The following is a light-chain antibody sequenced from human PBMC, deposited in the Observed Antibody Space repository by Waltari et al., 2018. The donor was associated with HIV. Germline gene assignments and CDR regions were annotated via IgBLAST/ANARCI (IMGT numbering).Light chain of an antibody. CDR3: AAWDGSLNGWV. CDR1: SSNIGSNT. J-gene: IGLJ3*02. CDR2: SNK. V-gene: IGLV1-44*01. Sequence: QSVLTQPPSASGTPGQRVTISCSGSSSNIGSNTVNWSQQLPGTPPTPHIYSNKQRPSGVPYGVSDSKSGTAASPAISGGQREDEADYYCAAWDGSLNGWVFGGGTKVTV.